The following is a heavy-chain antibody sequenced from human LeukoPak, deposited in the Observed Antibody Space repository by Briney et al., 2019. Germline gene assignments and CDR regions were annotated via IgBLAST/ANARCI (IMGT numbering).Heavy chain of an antibody. CDR2: IYYSGST. D-gene: IGHD4-11*01. J-gene: IGHJ4*02. CDR3: ARRPYYSSYFDY. CDR1: GVSISSSSYY. V-gene: IGHV4-39*01. Sequence: SETLSLTCTVSGVSISSSSYYWGWIRQPPGKGLEWIGSIYYSGSTYYNPSLKSRVTISVDTSKNQFSLKLSSVTAADTAVYYCARRPYYSSYFDYWGQGTLVTVSS.